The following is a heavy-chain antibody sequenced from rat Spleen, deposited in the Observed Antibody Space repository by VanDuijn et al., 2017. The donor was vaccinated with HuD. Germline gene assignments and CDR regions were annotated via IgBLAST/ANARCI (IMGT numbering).Heavy chain of an antibody. D-gene: IGHD1-8*01. Sequence: EVQLVESGGGLVQPGRSLKLSCAASGFTFSRSAMAWVRQAPTKGLEWVATISHDGSGTDYRDSVKGRFTISRDNAKSTLYLQMDSLRSEDTATYYCARHGDYYGIYPFDYWGQGVLVTVSS. CDR3: ARHGDYYGIYPFDY. CDR1: GFTFSRSA. V-gene: IGHV5-29*01. J-gene: IGHJ2*01. CDR2: ISHDGSGT.